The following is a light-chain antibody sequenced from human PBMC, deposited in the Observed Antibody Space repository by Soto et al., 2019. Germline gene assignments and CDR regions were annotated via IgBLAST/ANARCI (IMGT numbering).Light chain of an antibody. J-gene: IGLJ1*01. CDR2: DVS. CDR3: SSYTSSTTYV. CDR1: SSDVGGYNY. Sequence: QSALTQPASVSASPGQSIALSCTGTSSDVGGYNYVSWYQQHPGKAPKLMIYDVSNRPSGVSNRFSGSKSGNTASLTISGLQAEDEADYYCSSYTSSTTYVFGTGTKVTVL. V-gene: IGLV2-14*01.